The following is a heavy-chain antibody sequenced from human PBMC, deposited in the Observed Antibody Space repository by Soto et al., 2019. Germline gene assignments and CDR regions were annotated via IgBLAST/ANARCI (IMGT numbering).Heavy chain of an antibody. V-gene: IGHV3-21*01. CDR1: GFNFITYS. J-gene: IGHJ4*02. CDR3: VRDGLDYYDTERLYFDN. Sequence: EVQLVESGGGPVRPGGSLKLSCAASGFNFITYSLSWVRQAPGKGLEWVASISSSAVYIDYADSVKGRFTISRDNANNSLYLQMNSLGAEDTATYHCVRDGLDYYDTERLYFDNWGQGTLVTVSS. D-gene: IGHD3-22*01. CDR2: ISSSAVYI.